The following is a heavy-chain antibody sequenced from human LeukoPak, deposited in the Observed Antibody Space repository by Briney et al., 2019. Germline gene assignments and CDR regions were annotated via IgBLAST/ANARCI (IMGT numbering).Heavy chain of an antibody. V-gene: IGHV3-30-3*01. Sequence: GGSLRLSCAASGFTFSSYAMHWVRQAPGKGLEWVAVISYDGSNKYYADSVKGRFTISRDNSKNTLYLQMNSLRAEDTAVYYCASGITYYHDSSGYGDYWGQGTLVTVSS. CDR3: ASGITYYHDSSGYGDY. D-gene: IGHD3-22*01. CDR1: GFTFSSYA. CDR2: ISYDGSNK. J-gene: IGHJ4*02.